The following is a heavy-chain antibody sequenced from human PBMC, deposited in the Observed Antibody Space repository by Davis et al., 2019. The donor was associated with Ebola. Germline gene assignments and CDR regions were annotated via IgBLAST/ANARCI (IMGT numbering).Heavy chain of an antibody. CDR1: GGTFSSYA. V-gene: IGHV1-69*13. Sequence: SVKVSCKASGGTFSSYAISWVRQAPGQGLEWMGGIIPIFGTANYAQKFQGRVTITADESTSTAYMELSSLRSEDTAVYYCARGRKQQKYYYYGMDVWGKGTTVTVSS. CDR2: IIPIFGTA. J-gene: IGHJ6*04. CDR3: ARGRKQQKYYYYGMDV. D-gene: IGHD6-13*01.